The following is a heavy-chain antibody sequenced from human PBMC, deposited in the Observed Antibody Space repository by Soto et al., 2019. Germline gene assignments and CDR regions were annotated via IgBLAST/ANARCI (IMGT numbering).Heavy chain of an antibody. D-gene: IGHD4-17*01. CDR3: ATSQYGRALEGYYYYYGMDV. J-gene: IGHJ6*02. CDR2: IYPGDSDT. CDR1: GYSFTSYW. V-gene: IGHV5-51*01. Sequence: GESLKISCKGSGYSFTSYWIGWVRQMPGKGLEWMGIIYPGDSDTRYSPSFQGQVTISADKSISTAYLQWSSLKASDTAMYYCATSQYGRALEGYYYYYGMDVWGQGTTVTVSS.